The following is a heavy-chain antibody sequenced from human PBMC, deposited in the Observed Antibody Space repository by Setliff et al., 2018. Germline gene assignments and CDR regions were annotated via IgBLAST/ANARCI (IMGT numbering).Heavy chain of an antibody. CDR2: IYYSGST. J-gene: IGHJ4*02. Sequence: KPSETLSLTCTVSGDSISSSSYYRGWIRQPPGKGLEWIGCIYYSGSTYYNPSLKSRVTISVDTSKNQFSLKLTSVTAADTAVYYCATPGRRFGESIDYWGQGTLVTVSS. D-gene: IGHD3-10*01. V-gene: IGHV4-39*01. CDR3: ATPGRRFGESIDY. CDR1: GDSISSSSYY.